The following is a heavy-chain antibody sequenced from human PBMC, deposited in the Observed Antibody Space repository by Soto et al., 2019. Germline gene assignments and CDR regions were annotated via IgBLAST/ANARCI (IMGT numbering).Heavy chain of an antibody. J-gene: IGHJ6*02. Sequence: EVQLVQAGAEVKKPGESLRISCKGSGYNFTRYWIIWVRQMPGKGLEWMGNIDPTDSFTNYSPSFQGHVTISTDKSMSTAYLQWGTPTASDTAMYFCARRGYDFWSGLDVWGQGTTVTISS. CDR2: IDPTDSFT. CDR1: GYNFTRYW. CDR3: ARRGYDFWSGLDV. V-gene: IGHV5-10-1*03. D-gene: IGHD3-3*01.